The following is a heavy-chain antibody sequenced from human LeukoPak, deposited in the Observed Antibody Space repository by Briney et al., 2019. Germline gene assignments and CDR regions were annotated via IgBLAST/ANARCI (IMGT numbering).Heavy chain of an antibody. CDR3: ARDHGSGSPDDY. CDR1: GGSFSGYY. V-gene: IGHV4-34*01. J-gene: IGHJ4*02. D-gene: IGHD3-10*01. Sequence: SETLSLICAVYGGSFSGYYWSWIRQPPGKGLEWIGEINHSGSTNYNPSLKSRVTISVDTSKNQFSPKLSSVTAADTAVYYCARDHGSGSPDDYWGQGTLVTVSS. CDR2: INHSGST.